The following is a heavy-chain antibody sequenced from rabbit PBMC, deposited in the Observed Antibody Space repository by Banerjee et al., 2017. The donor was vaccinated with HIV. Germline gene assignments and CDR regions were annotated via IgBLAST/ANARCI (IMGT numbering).Heavy chain of an antibody. Sequence: QSLEESGGDLVKPGASLTLTCTASGFSFSYSDYMCWVRQAPGKGLEWIGYIVPIFGVTYYANWVNGRFTISSHNAQNTLYLQLNSLTAADTATYFCVREAGYGGYGDGNLWGPGTLVTVS. CDR2: IVPIFGVT. J-gene: IGHJ4*01. V-gene: IGHV1S40*01. CDR3: VREAGYGGYGDGNL. CDR1: GFSFSYSDY. D-gene: IGHD6-1*01.